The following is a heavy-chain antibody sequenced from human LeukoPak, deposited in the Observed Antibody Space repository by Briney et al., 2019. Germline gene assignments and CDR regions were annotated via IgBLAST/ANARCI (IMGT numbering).Heavy chain of an antibody. V-gene: IGHV4-4*02. D-gene: IGHD1-26*01. CDR1: GGSISSSNW. Sequence: TSGTLSLTCAVSGGSISSSNWWSWVRQPPGKGLEWIGEIYHSGSTNYNPSLKSRVTISVDKSKNQFSLKLSSVTAADTAVYYCARDVGSYYPYFDYWGQGTLVTVSS. J-gene: IGHJ4*02. CDR2: IYHSGST. CDR3: ARDVGSYYPYFDY.